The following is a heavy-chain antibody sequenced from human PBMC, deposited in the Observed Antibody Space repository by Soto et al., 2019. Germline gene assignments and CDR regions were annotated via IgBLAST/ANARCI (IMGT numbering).Heavy chain of an antibody. V-gene: IGHV4-61*01. D-gene: IGHD5-18*01. CDR2: VYYTGTT. CDR3: ARGAKVDTDMGGYYYYDMDV. J-gene: IGHJ6*02. CDR1: SGSVSGGTYY. Sequence: PSETLSLTCTVSSGSVSGGTYYWSWIRQPPGKGLEWIGYVYYTGTTNYNPSLKSRVTTSLDTSKNQFSLKLTSVTAADTAVYYCARGAKVDTDMGGYYYYDMDVWGQGTTVTVSS.